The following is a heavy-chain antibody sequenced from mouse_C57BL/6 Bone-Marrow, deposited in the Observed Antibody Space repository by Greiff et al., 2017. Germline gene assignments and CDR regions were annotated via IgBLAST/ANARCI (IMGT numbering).Heavy chain of an antibody. Sequence: QVQLQQPGAELVKPGASVKLSCKASGYTFTSYWMHWVKQRPGQGLEWIGMIHPNSGSTNYNEKFKSKATLTVDKSSSTAYMQLSSLTSEDSAVYYCAPAIYYCGSSYPYYYAMDYWGQGTSVTVSS. CDR3: APAIYYCGSSYPYYYAMDY. V-gene: IGHV1-64*01. CDR2: IHPNSGST. J-gene: IGHJ4*01. D-gene: IGHD1-1*01. CDR1: GYTFTSYW.